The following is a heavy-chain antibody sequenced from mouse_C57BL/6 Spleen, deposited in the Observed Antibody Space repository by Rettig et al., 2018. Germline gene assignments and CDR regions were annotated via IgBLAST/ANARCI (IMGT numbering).Heavy chain of an antibody. CDR2: IDPETGGT. Sequence: LEWIGAIDPETGGTAYNQKFKGKAILTADKSSSTAYMELRSLTSEDSAVYYCTRQGFDYWGQGTTLTVSS. V-gene: IGHV1-15*01. CDR3: TRQGFDY. J-gene: IGHJ2*01.